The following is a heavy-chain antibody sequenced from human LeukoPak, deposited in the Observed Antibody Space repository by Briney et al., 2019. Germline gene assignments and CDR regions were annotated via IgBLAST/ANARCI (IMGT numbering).Heavy chain of an antibody. V-gene: IGHV3-21*01. CDR2: ISSSSSYI. CDR3: ARELYSYGTFDY. J-gene: IGHJ4*02. Sequence: PGGSLRLSCAASGFTFSSYGMHWVRQAPGKGLEWVSSISSSSSYIYYADSVKGRFTISRDNAKNSLYLQMNSLRAEDTAVYYCARELYSYGTFDYWGQGTLVTVSS. CDR1: GFTFSSYG. D-gene: IGHD5-18*01.